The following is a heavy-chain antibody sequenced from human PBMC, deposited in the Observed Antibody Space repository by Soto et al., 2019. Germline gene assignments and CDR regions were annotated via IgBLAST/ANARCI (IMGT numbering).Heavy chain of an antibody. CDR3: AREDGYYWYFDL. J-gene: IGHJ2*01. D-gene: IGHD5-12*01. CDR1: GGTFSSYT. V-gene: IGHV1-69*02. CDR2: IIPILGIA. Sequence: QVQLVQSGAEVKKPGSSVKVSCKASGGTFSSYTISWVRQAPGQGLEWMGRIIPILGIANYAQKSQGRVTITADKSTSTAYMELSSLRSEDTAVYYCAREDGYYWYFDLWGRGTLVTVSS.